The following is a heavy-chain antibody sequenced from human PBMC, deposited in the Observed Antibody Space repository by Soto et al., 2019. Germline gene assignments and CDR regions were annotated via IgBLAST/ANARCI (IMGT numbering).Heavy chain of an antibody. CDR2: IKSKTDGGTT. CDR1: GFTFSNAW. Sequence: EVQLVESGGGLVKPGGSLRLSCAASGFTFSNAWMSWVRQAPGKGLEWVGRIKSKTDGGTTDYAAPLKGRFTISRDDSKNTLYLQMNSLKTEDTAVYYCTTVAPSSSKGRDYWGQGTLVTVSS. CDR3: TTVAPSSSKGRDY. V-gene: IGHV3-15*01. J-gene: IGHJ4*02. D-gene: IGHD6-6*01.